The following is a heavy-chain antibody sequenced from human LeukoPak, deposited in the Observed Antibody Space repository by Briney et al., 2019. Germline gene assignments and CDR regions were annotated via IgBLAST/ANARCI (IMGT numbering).Heavy chain of an antibody. Sequence: PGRSLRLSCAASGFTFDDYAMHWVRQAPGKGLEWASGISWNSGSIGYADSVTGRFTISRDNAKNSLYLQMNSLRVEDTAVYYCARDYKYAFDNWGQGTLVTASS. D-gene: IGHD5-24*01. V-gene: IGHV3-9*01. CDR1: GFTFDDYA. CDR3: ARDYKYAFDN. J-gene: IGHJ4*02. CDR2: ISWNSGSI.